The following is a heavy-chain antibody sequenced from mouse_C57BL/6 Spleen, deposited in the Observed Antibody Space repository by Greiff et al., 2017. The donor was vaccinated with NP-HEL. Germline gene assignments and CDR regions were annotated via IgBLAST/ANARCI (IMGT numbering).Heavy chain of an antibody. CDR3: ARHGITTVVAPYYFDY. Sequence: EVMLVESGGDLVKPGGSLKLSCAASGFTFSSYGMSWVRQTPDKRLEWVATISSGGSYTYYPDSVKGRFTISRDNAKNTLYLQMSSLKSEDTAMYYCARHGITTVVAPYYFDYWGQGTTLTVSS. J-gene: IGHJ2*01. D-gene: IGHD1-1*01. V-gene: IGHV5-6*01. CDR2: ISSGGSYT. CDR1: GFTFSSYG.